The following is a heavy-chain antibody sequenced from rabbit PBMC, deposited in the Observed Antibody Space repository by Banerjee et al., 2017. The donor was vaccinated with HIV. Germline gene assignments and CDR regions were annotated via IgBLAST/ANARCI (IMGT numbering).Heavy chain of an antibody. V-gene: IGHV1S40*01. Sequence: QSLQESGGGLVQPEGSLTLTCTASGFTLSSSYYMCWVRQAPGKGLEWIACIYSVSSGGTYYASWAKGRFTISKTSSTTVTLQMTSLTAADTATYFCARDGAGGSYFALWGQGTLVTVS. D-gene: IGHD8-1*01. CDR2: IYSVSSGGT. CDR3: ARDGAGGSYFAL. J-gene: IGHJ4*01. CDR1: GFTLSSSYY.